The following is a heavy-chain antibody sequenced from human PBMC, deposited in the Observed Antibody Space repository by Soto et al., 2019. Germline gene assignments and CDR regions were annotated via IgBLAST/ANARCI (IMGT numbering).Heavy chain of an antibody. J-gene: IGHJ3*02. CDR3: ARDRSLLENYDSRERDAFDI. CDR1: GFTFSSYS. D-gene: IGHD3-22*01. Sequence: EVQLVESGGGLVKPGGSLRLSCAASGFTFSSYSMNWVRQAPGKGLEWVSSISSSSSYIYYADSVKGRFTISRDNAKNSLYLQMNSLRGEDTAVYYCARDRSLLENYDSRERDAFDIWGQGTMVTVSS. V-gene: IGHV3-21*01. CDR2: ISSSSSYI.